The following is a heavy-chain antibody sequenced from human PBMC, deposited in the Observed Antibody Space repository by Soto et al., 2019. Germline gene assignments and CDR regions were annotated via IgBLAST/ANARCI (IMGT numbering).Heavy chain of an antibody. J-gene: IGHJ4*02. CDR3: VRAFSGSYPNFDY. D-gene: IGHD1-26*01. CDR1: EFTFGTYA. Sequence: GGSLRLSCAASEFTFGTYAMHCVRQAPGKGLEYISGITGNGDSTYYADSVKGRFYISRDNSKNTLYLQMSSLRDEDSGVYYCVRAFSGSYPNFDYWGQGTLVTVSS. CDR2: ITGNGDST. V-gene: IGHV3-64D*06.